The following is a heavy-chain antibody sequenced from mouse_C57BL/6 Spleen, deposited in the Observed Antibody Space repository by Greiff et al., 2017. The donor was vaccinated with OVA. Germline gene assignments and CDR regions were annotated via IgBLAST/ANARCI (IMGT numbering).Heavy chain of an antibody. CDR2: IDPETGGT. CDR3: TATTVVAHFDY. Sequence: QVQLKQSGAELVRPGASVTLSCKASGYTFTDYEMHWVKQTPVHGLEWIGAIDPETGGTAYNQKFKGKAILTADKSSSTAYMELRSLTSEDSAVYYCTATTVVAHFDYWGQGTTLTVSS. J-gene: IGHJ2*01. CDR1: GYTFTDYE. D-gene: IGHD1-1*01. V-gene: IGHV1-15*01.